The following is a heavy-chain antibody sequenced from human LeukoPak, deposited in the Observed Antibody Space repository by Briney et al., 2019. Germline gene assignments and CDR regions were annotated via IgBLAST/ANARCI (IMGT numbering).Heavy chain of an antibody. Sequence: PGGSLRLSCAASGFTFSSYGMHWVRQAPGKGLEWVVVIWYDGSNKYYADSVKGRFTISRDNSKNTLYLQMNSLRAEDTAVYYCARAYSSSWTVVGYWGQGTLVTVSS. J-gene: IGHJ4*02. CDR2: IWYDGSNK. CDR3: ARAYSSSWTVVGY. V-gene: IGHV3-33*01. D-gene: IGHD6-13*01. CDR1: GFTFSSYG.